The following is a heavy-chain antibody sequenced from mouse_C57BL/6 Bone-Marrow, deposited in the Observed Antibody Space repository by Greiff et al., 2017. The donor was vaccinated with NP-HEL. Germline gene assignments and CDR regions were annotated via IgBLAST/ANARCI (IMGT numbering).Heavy chain of an antibody. J-gene: IGHJ4*01. V-gene: IGHV5-16*01. D-gene: IGHD1-1*01. CDR2: INYDGSST. CDR1: GFTFSDYY. Sequence: EVQWVESEGGLVQPGSSMKLSCTASGFTFSDYYMAWVRQVPEKGLEWVANINYDGSSTYYLDSLKSRFIISRDNAKNILYLQMSSLKSEDTATYYCAREGSLYGSSYNYAMDYWGQGTSVTVSS. CDR3: AREGSLYGSSYNYAMDY.